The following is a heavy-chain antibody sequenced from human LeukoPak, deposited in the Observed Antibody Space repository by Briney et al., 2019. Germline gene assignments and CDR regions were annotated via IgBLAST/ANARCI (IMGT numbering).Heavy chain of an antibody. V-gene: IGHV3-48*02. CDR1: GFTFSSYS. Sequence: GGSLRLSCAASGFTFSSYSMNWVRQAAGKGLEWVSYISSSSSTIFYADSVKGRFTISRDNSKNSLYLQMNSLRDEDTAVYYCARDLPGEFDYWGQGTLVTVSS. J-gene: IGHJ4*02. CDR2: ISSSSSTI. CDR3: ARDLPGEFDY. D-gene: IGHD3-16*01.